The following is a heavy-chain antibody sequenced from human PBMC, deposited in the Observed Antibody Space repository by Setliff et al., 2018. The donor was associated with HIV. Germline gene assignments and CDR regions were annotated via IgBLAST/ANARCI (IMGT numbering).Heavy chain of an antibody. CDR3: AKTSVGATGLYAFDI. CDR2: SYYSGST. Sequence: PSETLSLTCTVSGVSSSSHYWSWIRQPPGKGLEWIGYSYYSGSTNYDPSLKSRVTISADTSNNQFSLRLTSMTAADTAVYYCAKTSVGATGLYAFDIWGQGTMVTVS. D-gene: IGHD1-26*01. V-gene: IGHV4-59*08. CDR1: GVSSSSHY. J-gene: IGHJ3*02.